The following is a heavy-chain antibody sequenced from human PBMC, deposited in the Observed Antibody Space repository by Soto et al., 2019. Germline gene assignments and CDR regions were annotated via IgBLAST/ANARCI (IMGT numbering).Heavy chain of an antibody. J-gene: IGHJ3*02. Sequence: QVQLVESGGGVVQPGRSLRLSCAASGFTFSTYAMHWVLQAPGKGLDWVAVISYDGSNKYYADSVKGRFTISRDNSKNTLYLQMNSLRAEDTTVYYCARGGPYYYDSSDWGAFHIWGQGTMVTVSS. CDR1: GFTFSTYA. CDR2: ISYDGSNK. D-gene: IGHD3-22*01. CDR3: ARGGPYYYDSSDWGAFHI. V-gene: IGHV3-30-3*01.